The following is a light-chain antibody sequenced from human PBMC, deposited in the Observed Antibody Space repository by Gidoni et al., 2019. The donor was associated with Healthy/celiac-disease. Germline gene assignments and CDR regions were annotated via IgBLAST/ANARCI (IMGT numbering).Light chain of an antibody. J-gene: IGLJ2*01. Sequence: QSVLPQPPSVSGAPGQRVTISCTGSSSNIGAGYDVHWYQQLPGTAPKLLIYGNGNRPSGVPDRFSGSKSGTSASLAITGLQAEDEADYYCQSYDSSLSGSVFGGGTKLTVL. CDR3: QSYDSSLSGSV. V-gene: IGLV1-40*01. CDR2: GNG. CDR1: SSNIGAGYD.